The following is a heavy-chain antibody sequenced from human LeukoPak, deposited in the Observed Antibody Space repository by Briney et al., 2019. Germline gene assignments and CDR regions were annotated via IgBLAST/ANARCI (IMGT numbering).Heavy chain of an antibody. D-gene: IGHD6-13*01. Sequence: SETLSLTCAVYGGSFSGYYGGWIRQPPGKGLGWIGRIYYSGSTYYNPSLKSRVTISVDTSKNQFSLKLSSVTAADTAVYYCARSPGQQLAPYYFDYWGQGTLVTVSS. J-gene: IGHJ4*02. CDR3: ARSPGQQLAPYYFDY. V-gene: IGHV4-34*01. CDR2: IYYSGST. CDR1: GGSFSGYY.